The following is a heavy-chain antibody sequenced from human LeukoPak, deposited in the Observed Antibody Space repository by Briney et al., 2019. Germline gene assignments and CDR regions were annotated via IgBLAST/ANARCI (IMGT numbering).Heavy chain of an antibody. V-gene: IGHV1-46*01. J-gene: IGHJ6*04. Sequence: ASVKVSCKASGYTFTSYYMHWVRQAPGQGLEWMGIIDPSGGSTSYAQKFQGRVTMTRDTSTSTVYMELSSLRSEDTAVYYCARVTMVRGPMDVWGKGTTVTISS. CDR3: ARVTMVRGPMDV. CDR1: GYTFTSYY. D-gene: IGHD3-10*01. CDR2: IDPSGGST.